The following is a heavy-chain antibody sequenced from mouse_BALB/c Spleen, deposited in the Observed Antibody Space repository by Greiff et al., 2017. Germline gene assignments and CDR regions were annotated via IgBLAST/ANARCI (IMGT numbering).Heavy chain of an antibody. D-gene: IGHD2-2*01. V-gene: IGHV1-4*01. CDR2: INPSSGYT. CDR3: ARGRGYDPAGFAY. CDR1: GYTFTSYT. Sequence: QVQLQQSGAELARPGASVKMSCKASGYTFTSYTMHWVKQRPGQGLEWIGYINPSSGYTNYNQKFKDKATLTADKSSSTAYMQLSSLTSEDSAVYYCARGRGYDPAGFAYWGQGTLVTVSA. J-gene: IGHJ3*01.